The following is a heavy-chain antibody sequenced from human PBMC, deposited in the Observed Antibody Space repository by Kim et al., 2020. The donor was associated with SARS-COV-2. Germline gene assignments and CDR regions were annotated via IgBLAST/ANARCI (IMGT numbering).Heavy chain of an antibody. CDR3: AGHYYGSGRPRGNYGMDV. CDR1: GYSFTSYW. CDR2: IDPSDSYT. V-gene: IGHV5-10-1*01. Sequence: GESLKISCKGSGYSFTSYWISWVRQMPGKGLEWMGRIDPSDSYTNYSPSFQGHVTISADKSISTAYLQWSSLKASDTAMYYCAGHYYGSGRPRGNYGMDVWGQGTTVTVSS. J-gene: IGHJ6*02. D-gene: IGHD3-10*01.